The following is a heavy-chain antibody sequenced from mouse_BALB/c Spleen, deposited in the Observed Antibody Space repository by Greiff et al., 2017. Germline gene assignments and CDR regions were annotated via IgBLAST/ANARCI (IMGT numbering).Heavy chain of an antibody. CDR3: TRGPGGNYEGRYFDY. D-gene: IGHD2-1*01. CDR1: GFTFSSYT. CDR2: ISSGGSYT. J-gene: IGHJ2*01. Sequence: EVQVVESGGGLVKPGGSLKLSCAASGFTFSSYTMSWVRQTPEKRLEWVATISSGGSYTYYPDSVKGRFTISRDNAKNTLYLQMSSLKSEDTAMYYCTRGPGGNYEGRYFDYWGQGTTLTVSS. V-gene: IGHV5-6-4*01.